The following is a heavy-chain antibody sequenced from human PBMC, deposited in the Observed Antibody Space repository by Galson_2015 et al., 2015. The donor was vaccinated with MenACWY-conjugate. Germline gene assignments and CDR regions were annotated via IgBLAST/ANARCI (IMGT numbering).Heavy chain of an antibody. V-gene: IGHV4-39*01. D-gene: IGHD3-22*01. J-gene: IGHJ5*02. CDR2: IHHSETT. CDR1: GGSIYSSDHW. Sequence: LSLTCAVSGGSIYSSDHWWGWIRQPPGKGLEWIASIHHSETTHYNPSLKSRVSISVDTSKNQFSLKLSSVSAADTAVYYCARLPRGINLILEGSWGQGILVTVSS. CDR3: ARLPRGINLILEGS.